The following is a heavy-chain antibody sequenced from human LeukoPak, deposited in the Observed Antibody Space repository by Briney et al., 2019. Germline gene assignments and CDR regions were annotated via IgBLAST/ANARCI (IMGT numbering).Heavy chain of an antibody. J-gene: IGHJ4*02. CDR2: ISYDGSNK. CDR1: GFTFSSYG. D-gene: IGHD3-22*01. CDR3: AKGDYYDRTHFDY. V-gene: IGHV3-30*18. Sequence: PGRSLRLSCAASGFTFSSYGMHWVRQAPGKGLEWVAVISYDGSNKYYADSVKGRFTISRDNSKNTLYLQMNSLRAKDTAVYYCAKGDYYDRTHFDYWGQGTLVTVSS.